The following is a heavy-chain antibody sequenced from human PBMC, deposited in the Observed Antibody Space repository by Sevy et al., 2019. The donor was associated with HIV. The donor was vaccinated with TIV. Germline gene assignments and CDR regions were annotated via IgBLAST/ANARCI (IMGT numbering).Heavy chain of an antibody. Sequence: GGSLRLSCAASGFTFSAYWMAWVRQAPGKGLEWVANLDQDGGEKYPVDSVKCRFTISRNNAKNFLYLQMNSVRVEDTGIYYCAIDARRSRVNWGRGTMVTVSS. CDR1: GFTFSAYW. CDR3: AIDARRSRVN. CDR2: LDQDGGEK. V-gene: IGHV3-7*01. J-gene: IGHJ3*01.